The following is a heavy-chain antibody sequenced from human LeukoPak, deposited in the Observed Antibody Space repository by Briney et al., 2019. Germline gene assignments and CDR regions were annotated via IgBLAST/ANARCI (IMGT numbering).Heavy chain of an antibody. CDR1: GGSISSSSYY. CDR3: ARDTRSYFDY. D-gene: IGHD2-15*01. J-gene: IGHJ4*02. Sequence: SETLSLTCTVSGGSISSSSYYWGWIRQPPGKGLEWIGSIYYSGSTNYNPSLKSRVTISVDTSKNQFSLKLSSVTAADTAVYYCARDTRSYFDYWGQGTLVTVSS. CDR2: IYYSGST. V-gene: IGHV4-39*07.